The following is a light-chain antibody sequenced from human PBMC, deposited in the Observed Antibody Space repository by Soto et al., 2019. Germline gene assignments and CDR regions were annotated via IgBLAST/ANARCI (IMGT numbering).Light chain of an antibody. CDR2: MAS. CDR1: QSISSR. CDR3: QQYHSYPA. J-gene: IGKJ1*01. Sequence: DLQMTQSPSTLSASVGDRVTITCRASQSISSRLAWYQQKPGKAPKVLIYMASSLESGVPPRFSGSGSGTEFTLTISSLQPDDFATYYCQQYHSYPAFGQGTKVEIK. V-gene: IGKV1-5*03.